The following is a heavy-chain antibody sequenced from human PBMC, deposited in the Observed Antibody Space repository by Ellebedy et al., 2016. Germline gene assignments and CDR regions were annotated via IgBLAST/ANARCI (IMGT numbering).Heavy chain of an antibody. CDR2: ISGSGSST. V-gene: IGHV3-23*01. CDR3: AKGYFSRAYCGGDCYLDDPFDG. J-gene: IGHJ3*01. Sequence: GGSLRLSXVASGFSFTAYGMHWVRQAPGKGLEWVSGISGSGSSTHYADSVKGRFTISRDKSKNTVSLQMNSLRAEDTALYYCAKGYFSRAYCGGDCYLDDPFDGWGQGTVVTVSS. CDR1: GFSFTAYG. D-gene: IGHD2-21*01.